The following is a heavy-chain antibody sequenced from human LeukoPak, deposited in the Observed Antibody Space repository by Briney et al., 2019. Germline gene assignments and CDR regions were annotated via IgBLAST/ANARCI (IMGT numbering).Heavy chain of an antibody. V-gene: IGHV4-34*01. D-gene: IGHD6-19*01. CDR2: INHSGST. CDR3: ASSSIASGWNYFDY. Sequence: PSETLSLTCAVYGGSFSGYYWSWIRQPPGKGLEWIGEINHSGSTNYNPSLKSRVTISVDTSKNQFSLKLSSVTAADTAVYYCASSSIASGWNYFDYWGQGTLVTVSS. CDR1: GGSFSGYY. J-gene: IGHJ4*02.